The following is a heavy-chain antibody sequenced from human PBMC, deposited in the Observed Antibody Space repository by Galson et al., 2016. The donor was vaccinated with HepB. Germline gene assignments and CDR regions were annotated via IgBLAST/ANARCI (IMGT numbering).Heavy chain of an antibody. D-gene: IGHD2-8*02. CDR3: AREAWWSFDS. CDR2: ITPSGTTA. CDR1: GFSFSDYA. Sequence: SLRLSCAASGFSFSDYAMCWVRQAPGKGLEWVSSITPSGTTAFYADSVKGRFTFSRDNSKNTLFLQMNSLRGDDTAIYYCAREAWWSFDSWGLGTLVTVSS. V-gene: IGHV3-23*01. J-gene: IGHJ4*02.